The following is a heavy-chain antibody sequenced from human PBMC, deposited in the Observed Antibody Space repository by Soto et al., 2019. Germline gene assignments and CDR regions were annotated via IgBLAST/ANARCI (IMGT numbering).Heavy chain of an antibody. Sequence: SETLSLTCAVYGGSFSGYYWSWIRQPPGKXLEWIGEINHSGSTNYNPSLKSRVTISVDTSKNQFSLKLSSVTAADTAVYYCARENLNYDFWSGKLNWFDPWGQGTLVTVSS. CDR1: GGSFSGYY. CDR2: INHSGST. CDR3: ARENLNYDFWSGKLNWFDP. V-gene: IGHV4-34*01. J-gene: IGHJ5*02. D-gene: IGHD3-3*01.